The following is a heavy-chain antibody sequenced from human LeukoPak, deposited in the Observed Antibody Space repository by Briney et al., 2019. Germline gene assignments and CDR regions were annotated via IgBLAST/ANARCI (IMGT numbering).Heavy chain of an antibody. Sequence: SETLSLTCTVSGGSISSGSYYWGWIRQPPGKGLEWIASMYYGGTTFYSPSLKSRVTIPVDTSKNQLSLKLGSVTAADTAVYYCARHPPRDGSAFDYWGQGTLVTVSS. CDR2: MYYGGTT. J-gene: IGHJ4*02. V-gene: IGHV4-39*01. CDR1: GGSISSGSYY. CDR3: ARHPPRDGSAFDY.